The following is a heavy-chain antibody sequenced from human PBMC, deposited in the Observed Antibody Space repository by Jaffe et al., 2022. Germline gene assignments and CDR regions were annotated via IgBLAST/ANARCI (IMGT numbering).Heavy chain of an antibody. V-gene: IGHV3-30*02. CDR3: AIFNVVVSGARDGSDV. CDR2: LRYDGSNT. Sequence: QVQMVESGGGVVQPGGSLRLSCAASGLSFRSYGLHWARQAPGKGLEWVAYLRYDGSNTHYADSVKGRFTISRDNSKNTLYLQMNSLRTEDTATYYCAIFNVVVSGARDGSDVWGQGTMVAVTS. CDR1: GLSFRSYG. D-gene: IGHD2-2*01. J-gene: IGHJ3*01.